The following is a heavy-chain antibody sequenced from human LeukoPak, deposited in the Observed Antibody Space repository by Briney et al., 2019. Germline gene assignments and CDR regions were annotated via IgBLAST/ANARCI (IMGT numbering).Heavy chain of an antibody. CDR1: GLSFTDYT. CDR2: ISALSAYI. Sequence: AGGSLRLSCVVSGLSFTDYTMKGVRQAPGKGLEWVSSISALSAYIYYADSMKGRFTISRDNSKNTLYLQMNSLRAEATAVYYCAKQPLRGLLWFGESPLYYGMDVWGQGTTVTVSS. J-gene: IGHJ6*02. D-gene: IGHD3-10*01. V-gene: IGHV3-21*04. CDR3: AKQPLRGLLWFGESPLYYGMDV.